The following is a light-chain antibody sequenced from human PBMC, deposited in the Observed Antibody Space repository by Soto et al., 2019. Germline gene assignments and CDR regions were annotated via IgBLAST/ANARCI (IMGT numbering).Light chain of an antibody. CDR2: KAS. V-gene: IGKV1-5*03. CDR1: QTISSW. J-gene: IGKJ1*01. Sequence: DIQMTQSPSTLSGSVGDRVTITCRASQTISSWLALYQQKPGKAPKLLIYKASTLKSGVPSRFSGSGSGTEFTLTISSLQPDDCASYDCQHYNSYSEAFGQGTKVELK. CDR3: QHYNSYSEA.